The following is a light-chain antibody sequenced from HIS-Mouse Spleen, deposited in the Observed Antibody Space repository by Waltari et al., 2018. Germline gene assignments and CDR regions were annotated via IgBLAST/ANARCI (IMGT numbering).Light chain of an antibody. CDR1: QGISSY. V-gene: IGKV1-8*01. J-gene: IGKJ1*01. Sequence: AIRMTQSPSSLSASTGDRVTTTCRASQGISSYLAWYQQKPGKAPKLLIYAASTLQSWVPSRFSGSGSGTDFTLTISCLQSEDFATYYCQQYYSYQTWTFGQGTKVEIK. CDR2: AAS. CDR3: QQYYSYQTWT.